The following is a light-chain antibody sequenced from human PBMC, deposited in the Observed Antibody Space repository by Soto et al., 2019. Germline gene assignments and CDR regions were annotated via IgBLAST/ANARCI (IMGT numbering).Light chain of an antibody. J-gene: IGKJ1*01. Sequence: EIVMTQSPATLSVSPGERATLSCRASQSVSSNLAWYQQKPGQPPRLLIYDASNRATGIPARFSGSGSGTDFTLTISSLEPEDFAVYYCQQRSNWPPWTFGQGTKVAIK. V-gene: IGKV3-11*01. CDR1: QSVSSN. CDR3: QQRSNWPPWT. CDR2: DAS.